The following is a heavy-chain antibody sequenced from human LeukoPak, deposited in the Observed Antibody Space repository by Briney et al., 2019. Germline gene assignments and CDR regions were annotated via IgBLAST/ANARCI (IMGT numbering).Heavy chain of an antibody. D-gene: IGHD3-10*01. V-gene: IGHV4-39*07. CDR3: ARKSYGSGSLGY. CDR2: IYYSGST. CDR1: GGSISSSSYY. Sequence: SQTLSLTCTVSGGSISSSSYYWGWIRQPPGKGLEWIGSIYYSGSTYYNPSLKSQVTISVDTSKNQFSLKLSSVTAADTAVYYCARKSYGSGSLGYWGQGTLVTVSS. J-gene: IGHJ4*02.